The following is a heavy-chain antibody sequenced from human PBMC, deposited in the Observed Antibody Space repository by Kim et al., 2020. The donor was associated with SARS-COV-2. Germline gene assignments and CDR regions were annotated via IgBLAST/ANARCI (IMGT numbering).Heavy chain of an antibody. V-gene: IGHV3-30*04. CDR1: GFSFSGYA. J-gene: IGHJ4*02. CDR3: ARPRSGSYYGYFDY. CDR2: ISYDGINK. D-gene: IGHD1-26*01. Sequence: GGSLRLSCAASGFSFSGYAMYWVRQAPGKGLEWVAVISYDGINKYYADSVKGRFTISRDNSKNTLYLQMNSLRSEDTAVYYCARPRSGSYYGYFDYWGQGTLVTVSS.